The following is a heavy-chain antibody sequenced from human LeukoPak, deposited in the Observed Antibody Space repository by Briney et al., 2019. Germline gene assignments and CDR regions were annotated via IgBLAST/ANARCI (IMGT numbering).Heavy chain of an antibody. CDR1: GGCISRYY. J-gene: IGHJ6*03. D-gene: IGHD4-17*01. CDR3: ARGGEIYYGDYVLAYYYYYMDV. Sequence: SETLSLTCTVSGGCISRYYWSWIRQPPGKGRQWIGYIYYSGSTNYNPSHKSRVTISVDTSKNQFSLKLSSVTAADTAVYYCARGGEIYYGDYVLAYYYYYMDVWGKGTTVTVSS. CDR2: IYYSGST. V-gene: IGHV4-59*01.